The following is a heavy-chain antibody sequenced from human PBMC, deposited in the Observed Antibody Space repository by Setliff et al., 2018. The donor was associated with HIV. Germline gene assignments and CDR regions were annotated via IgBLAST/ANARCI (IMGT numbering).Heavy chain of an antibody. CDR2: INHSGST. D-gene: IGHD6-19*01. J-gene: IGHJ4*02. CDR1: CESFSDYY. CDR3: ARDLSSSAWSEGLYYFDS. V-gene: IGHV4-34*01. Sequence: NPSETLSLTCAVYCESFSDYYWNWIRQPPGKGLEWIGEINHSGSTNYNPSLKSRVTISVDTSKNQFSLKLNSVTAADTAVYYCARDLSSSAWSEGLYYFDSWGRGTLVTVSS.